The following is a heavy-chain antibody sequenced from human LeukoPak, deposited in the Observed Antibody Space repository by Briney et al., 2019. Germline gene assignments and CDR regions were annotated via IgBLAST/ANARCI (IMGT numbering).Heavy chain of an antibody. V-gene: IGHV3-74*01. CDR2: INMDGSST. Sequence: PGGSLRLSCAASGFTFSSYWMHWVRHAPGKGLVWVSRINMDGSSTNYADSVKGRFTISRDNAKTTLYLQMNSLRAEDTAVYYCARGGDYPFDYWGQGTLVTVSS. CDR3: ARGGDYPFDY. J-gene: IGHJ4*02. CDR1: GFTFSSYW. D-gene: IGHD4-17*01.